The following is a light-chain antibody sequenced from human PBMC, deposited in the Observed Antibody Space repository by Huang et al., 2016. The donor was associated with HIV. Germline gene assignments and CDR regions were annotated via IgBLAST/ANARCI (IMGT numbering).Light chain of an antibody. CDR2: DAS. J-gene: IGKJ2*01. CDR3: QQYDNLHT. CDR1: QDISNY. V-gene: IGKV1-33*01. Sequence: DIQMTQSPSSLSASVGDRVTITCQASQDISNYLNWDQQKPGKAPKLLIYDASNLETGVPSRFSGSRSGTHFTFTINNLQPEDIATYYCQQYDNLHTFGQGTKLEIK.